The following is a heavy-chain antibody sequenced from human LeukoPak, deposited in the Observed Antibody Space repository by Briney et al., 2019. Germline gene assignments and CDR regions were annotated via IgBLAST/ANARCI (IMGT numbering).Heavy chain of an antibody. D-gene: IGHD2-15*01. J-gene: IGHJ4*02. CDR2: IYYNGST. CDR1: GGSIRYYY. CDR3: ARKGGLFDY. Sequence: SSETLSLTCTVSGGSIRYYYWSWIRQSPGKGLEWIGYIYYNGSTNYNPSLKSRVTISVDMSKNQFSLKMSSVTAADTAVYYCARKGGLFDYWGQGRLVTVPS. V-gene: IGHV4-59*01.